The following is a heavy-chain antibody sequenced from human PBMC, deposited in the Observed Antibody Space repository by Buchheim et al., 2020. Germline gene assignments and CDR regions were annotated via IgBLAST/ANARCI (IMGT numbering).Heavy chain of an antibody. CDR3: AKDMSIAVAGTLGY. CDR2: ISYDGSNK. V-gene: IGHV3-30*18. Sequence: QVQLVESGGGVVQPGRSLRLSCAASGFTFSSYGMHWVRQAPGKGLEWVAVISYDGSNKYYADSVKGRFTILRDNSKNTLYLQMNSLRAEDTAVYYCAKDMSIAVAGTLGYWGQGTL. D-gene: IGHD6-19*01. CDR1: GFTFSSYG. J-gene: IGHJ4*02.